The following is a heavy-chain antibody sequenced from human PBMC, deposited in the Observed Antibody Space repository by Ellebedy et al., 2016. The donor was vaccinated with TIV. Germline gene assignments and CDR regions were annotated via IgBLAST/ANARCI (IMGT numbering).Heavy chain of an antibody. Sequence: GGSLRLSCAASGFTFSSYWMTWVRQAPGKGLEWVANINQDGSEKYYVDSVKGRFTFSRDNAKSSLYLQMNSLRAEDTAVYYCARAAARPGSWYACDYWGQGTLVTVSS. CDR2: INQDGSEK. V-gene: IGHV3-7*03. D-gene: IGHD2-2*01. CDR3: ARAAARPGSWYACDY. CDR1: GFTFSSYW. J-gene: IGHJ4*02.